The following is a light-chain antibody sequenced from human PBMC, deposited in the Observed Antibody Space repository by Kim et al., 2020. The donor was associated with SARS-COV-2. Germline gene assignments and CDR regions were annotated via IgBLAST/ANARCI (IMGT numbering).Light chain of an antibody. CDR2: EVT. CDR3: SSYTSSSGLMV. CDR1: SSDVDDYNY. J-gene: IGLJ3*02. Sequence: QSNTISCTGTSSDVDDYNYVSWYQQHPGKAPKLMIYEVTKRPSGVSYRFSGSKSGNTASLTISGLQAEDEADYYCSSYTSSSGLMVFGGGTQLTVL. V-gene: IGLV2-14*01.